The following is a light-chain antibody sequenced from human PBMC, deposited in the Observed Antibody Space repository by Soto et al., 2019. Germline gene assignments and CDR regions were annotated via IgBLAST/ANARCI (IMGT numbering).Light chain of an antibody. CDR3: QQRSNWPIT. CDR2: DAS. CDR1: QRVSSY. V-gene: IGKV3-11*01. Sequence: IGLTQSAATLSLSPGERATLSCRASQRVSSYLAWYQQKPGQAPRLLIYDASNRATGIPARFSGSGSGTDFTLTISSLEPEDFAVYYCQQRSNWPITFGQGTRLEIK. J-gene: IGKJ5*01.